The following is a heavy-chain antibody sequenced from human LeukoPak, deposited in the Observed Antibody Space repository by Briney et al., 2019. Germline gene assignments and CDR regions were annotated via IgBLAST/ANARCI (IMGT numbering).Heavy chain of an antibody. V-gene: IGHV4-39*07. CDR1: GGSVSSYY. D-gene: IGHD1-26*01. CDR3: ARAPASGSYGIA. J-gene: IGHJ4*02. Sequence: SETLSLTCTVSGGSVSSYYWGWIRQPPGKGLEWIGSIYYSGSTYYNPSLKSRVTISVDTSKNQFSLKLSSVTAADTAVYYCARAPASGSYGIAWGQGTLVTVSS. CDR2: IYYSGST.